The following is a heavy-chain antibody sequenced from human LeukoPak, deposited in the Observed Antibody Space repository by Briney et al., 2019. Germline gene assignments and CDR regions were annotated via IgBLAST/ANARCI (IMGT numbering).Heavy chain of an antibody. D-gene: IGHD6-13*01. Sequence: SETLSLTCTVSGGSINNYHWNWIRQPAGKGLEWIGHIYTSGSTGYNPSLKSRVTISQDKSKDQFSLELTSLTAADTAVYYCARALGSSSNRWGKGTLVTVSS. CDR3: ARALGSSSNR. V-gene: IGHV4-4*07. CDR2: IYTSGST. J-gene: IGHJ4*02. CDR1: GGSINNYH.